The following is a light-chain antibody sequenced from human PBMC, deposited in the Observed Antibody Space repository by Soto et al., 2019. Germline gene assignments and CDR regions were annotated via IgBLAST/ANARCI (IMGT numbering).Light chain of an antibody. CDR1: ESVSRN. Sequence: EVVMTQSPATLSLSPGDSATLSCRASESVSRNLAWYQQKPGQAPRLLIYDAYTRATGIPDRFSGGGSGTEFTLTISSLQSEDFVVYYCQQYNSWPPITFGQGTRLEIK. V-gene: IGKV3-15*01. CDR3: QQYNSWPPIT. J-gene: IGKJ5*01. CDR2: DAY.